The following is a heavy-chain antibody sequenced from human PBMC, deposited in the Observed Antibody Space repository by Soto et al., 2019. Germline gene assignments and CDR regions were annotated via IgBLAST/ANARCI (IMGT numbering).Heavy chain of an antibody. V-gene: IGHV3-11*06. Sequence: QVQLVESGGGLVKPGGSLRLSCAASGFTFSDYYMSWIRQAPGKGLEWVSYISSSSSYTNYADSVKGRFTISRDNAKNSLYLQMNSLRAEDTPVYYCARACPFFGVVTKNYAMDVWGQGTTVTVSS. CDR2: ISSSSSYT. CDR3: ARACPFFGVVTKNYAMDV. CDR1: GFTFSDYY. D-gene: IGHD3-3*01. J-gene: IGHJ6*02.